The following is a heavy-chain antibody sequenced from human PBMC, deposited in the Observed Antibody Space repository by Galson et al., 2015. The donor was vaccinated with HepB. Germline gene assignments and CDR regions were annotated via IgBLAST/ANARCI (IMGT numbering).Heavy chain of an antibody. D-gene: IGHD6-13*01. J-gene: IGHJ4*02. CDR3: ARDPGISDSWYYFDS. CDR1: GFTFASHA. Sequence: SLRLSCAASGFTFASHAMNWVRQAPGEGLEWISYISSSSSDIYYADSVKGRFTISRDSAKNSLYLQMNSLRDEDTAVYYCARDPGISDSWYYFDSWGQGTLVTVSS. CDR2: ISSSSSDI. V-gene: IGHV3-48*02.